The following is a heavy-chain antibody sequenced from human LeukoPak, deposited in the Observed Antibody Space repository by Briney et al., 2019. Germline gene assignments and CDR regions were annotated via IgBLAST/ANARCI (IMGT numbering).Heavy chain of an antibody. D-gene: IGHD6-13*01. J-gene: IGHJ6*03. Sequence: EPPETLSLTCTVSGGSISSSSYYWGWIRQPPGKGLEWIGSIYYSGSTYYNPSLKSRVTISVDTSKNQFSLKLSSVTAADTAVYYCARRSMSSSWSYYYYYYMDVWGKGTTVTISS. CDR3: ARRSMSSSWSYYYYYYMDV. CDR1: GGSISSSSYY. V-gene: IGHV4-39*07. CDR2: IYYSGST.